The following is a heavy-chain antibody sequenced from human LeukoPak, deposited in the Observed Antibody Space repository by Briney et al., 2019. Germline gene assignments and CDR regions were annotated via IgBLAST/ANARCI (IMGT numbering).Heavy chain of an antibody. CDR1: GYTFTSYA. J-gene: IGHJ5*02. CDR2: INTNTGNP. D-gene: IGHD3-3*01. Sequence: ASVKVSCKASGYTFTSYAMNWVRQAPGQGLEWMGWINTNTGNPTYAQGFTGRFVFSLDTSVSTAYLQISSLKAEDTAVYYCARVLRFLEWLSLDPWGQGTLVTVSS. CDR3: ARVLRFLEWLSLDP. V-gene: IGHV7-4-1*02.